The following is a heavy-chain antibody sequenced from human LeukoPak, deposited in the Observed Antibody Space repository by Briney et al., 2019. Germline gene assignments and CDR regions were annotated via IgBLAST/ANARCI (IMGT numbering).Heavy chain of an antibody. CDR3: ARADPPCYYDSSGYPLDY. CDR2: IDPNSGGT. J-gene: IGHJ4*02. V-gene: IGHV1-2*02. CDR1: GYTFTGYY. Sequence: ASVKVSCKASGYTFTGYYMHWVRQAPGQGLEWMGWIDPNSGGTNYAQKFQGRVTMTRDTSISTAYMVLNRLRSDDTAVYYCARADPPCYYDSSGYPLDYWGQGTLVTVSS. D-gene: IGHD3-22*01.